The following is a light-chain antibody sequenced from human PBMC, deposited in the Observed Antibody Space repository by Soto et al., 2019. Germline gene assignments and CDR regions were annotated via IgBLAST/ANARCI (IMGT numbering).Light chain of an antibody. CDR2: TTS. CDR3: EQSYTTSYT. J-gene: IGKJ2*01. V-gene: IGKV1-39*01. CDR1: QSIISY. Sequence: DIQMTQSPSSLSASVGDRVTITCRASQSIISYLNWFQQKPGKAPNLLIYTTSNFQSRVPSRFSGSGSGTDFTRTISSLQPEDFESYYCEQSYTTSYTFGQGTKLEIE.